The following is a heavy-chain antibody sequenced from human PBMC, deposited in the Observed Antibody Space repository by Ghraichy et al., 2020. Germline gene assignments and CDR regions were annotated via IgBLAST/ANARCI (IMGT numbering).Heavy chain of an antibody. D-gene: IGHD3-3*01. CDR1: GFTFSDYY. Sequence: GGSLRLSCAASGFTFSDYYMSWIRQAPGKGLEWVSYISSSGSTIYYADSVKGRFTISRDNAKNSLYLQMNSLRAEDTAVYYCARGATYYDFWSSYYYGMDVWGQGTTVTVSS. J-gene: IGHJ6*02. V-gene: IGHV3-11*01. CDR2: ISSSGSTI. CDR3: ARGATYYDFWSSYYYGMDV.